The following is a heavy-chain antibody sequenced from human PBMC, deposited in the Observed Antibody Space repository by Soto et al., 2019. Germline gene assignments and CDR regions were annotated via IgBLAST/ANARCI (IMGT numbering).Heavy chain of an antibody. D-gene: IGHD7-27*01. Sequence: QVQLVESGGGVVPPGRSLRLSCAASGFTFSSYGMHWVRQAPGKGLEWVAVISYDGSNKYYADSVKGRFTISRDNSKNTLYLQMNSLRAEDTAVYYCAKAGGSGDYYYYYGMDVWGQGTTVTVSS. V-gene: IGHV3-30*18. CDR2: ISYDGSNK. CDR3: AKAGGSGDYYYYYGMDV. CDR1: GFTFSSYG. J-gene: IGHJ6*02.